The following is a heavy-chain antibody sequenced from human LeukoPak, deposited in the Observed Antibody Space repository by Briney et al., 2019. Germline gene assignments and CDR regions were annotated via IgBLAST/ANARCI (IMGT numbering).Heavy chain of an antibody. Sequence: GGSLRLSCAASGFTFSTYSMSWVRQAPGKGLEWVSVIYSGGSTYYADSVKGRFTTSRDNSKNTLYLQMNSLRAEDTAVYYCARDLYYGSGTCAFDIWGQGTMVTVSS. V-gene: IGHV3-53*01. CDR3: ARDLYYGSGTCAFDI. J-gene: IGHJ3*02. CDR2: IYSGGST. CDR1: GFTFSTYS. D-gene: IGHD3-10*01.